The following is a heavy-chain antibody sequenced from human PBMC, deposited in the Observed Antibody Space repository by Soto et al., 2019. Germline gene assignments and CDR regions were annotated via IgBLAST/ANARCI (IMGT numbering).Heavy chain of an antibody. D-gene: IGHD5-12*01. J-gene: IGHJ4*02. CDR2: ISSSNSYI. Sequence: PGGSLRLSCAASGFTFNSYSMNWVRQAPGKGLEWVSSISSSNSYIYYADSVKGRFTISRDNAKNSLYLQMNSLRAEDTAVYYCATHRSGYDQTGYYWGQGTLVTVSS. CDR1: GFTFNSYS. V-gene: IGHV3-21*01. CDR3: ATHRSGYDQTGYY.